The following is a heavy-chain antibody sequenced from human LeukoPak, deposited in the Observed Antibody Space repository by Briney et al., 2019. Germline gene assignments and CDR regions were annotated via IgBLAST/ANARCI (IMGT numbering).Heavy chain of an antibody. Sequence: GRSLRLSCAASGFTFSSYGMHWVRQAPGKGLEWVAVIWYDGSNKYYADSVKGRFTISRDNAKNSLYLQMNSLRAEDTAVYYCARDAPPLYCSSTSCFGDAFDIWGQGAMVTVSS. CDR2: IWYDGSNK. CDR1: GFTFSSYG. CDR3: ARDAPPLYCSSTSCFGDAFDI. D-gene: IGHD2-2*01. J-gene: IGHJ3*02. V-gene: IGHV3-33*01.